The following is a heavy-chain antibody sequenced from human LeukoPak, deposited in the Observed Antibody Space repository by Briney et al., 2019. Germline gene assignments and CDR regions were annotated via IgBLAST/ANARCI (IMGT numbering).Heavy chain of an antibody. CDR3: ARDRHSSVDY. V-gene: IGHV3-30-3*01. D-gene: IGHD3-22*01. CDR2: ISYDGSNK. Sequence: GGSLRLSCAASGFTFSSYAMHWVRQAPGKGLEWVAVISYDGSNKYYADSVKGRFTISRDNSKNTLYLQLISLRAEDTAVYYCARDRHSSVDYWGQGTLVTVSS. J-gene: IGHJ4*02. CDR1: GFTFSSYA.